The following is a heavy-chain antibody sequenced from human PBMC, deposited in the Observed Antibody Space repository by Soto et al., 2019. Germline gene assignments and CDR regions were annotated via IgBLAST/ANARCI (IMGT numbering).Heavy chain of an antibody. CDR1: GFTFSDHF. CDR3: ARSTVSTTPYYSDY. V-gene: IGHV3-72*01. J-gene: IGHJ4*02. CDR2: IRNRASSATT. D-gene: IGHD4-17*01. Sequence: EVQLVESGGGLVQPGGSLRLSCAASGFTFSDHFMDWVRQAPGKGLEWVGRIRNRASSATTEYTASVRGRFTIPRDDSKILLYLQMSSLKTEDTAVYHCARSTVSTTPYYSDYWGQGTLVTVSS.